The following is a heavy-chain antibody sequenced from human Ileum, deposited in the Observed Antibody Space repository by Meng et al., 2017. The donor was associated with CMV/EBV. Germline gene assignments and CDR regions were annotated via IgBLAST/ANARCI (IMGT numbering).Heavy chain of an antibody. J-gene: IGHJ4*02. Sequence: GESLKISCAPSGFTLNNYAMTWVRQPPGKGLEWVSAISGNGGGTYYADSVKGRFTISRDNSKNTLYLQMNSLRAEDTAVYYCAKDLSDSYSSSWLTNWGQGTLVTVSS. CDR3: AKDLSDSYSSSWLTN. D-gene: IGHD6-13*01. CDR1: GFTLNNYA. V-gene: IGHV3-23*01. CDR2: ISGNGGGT.